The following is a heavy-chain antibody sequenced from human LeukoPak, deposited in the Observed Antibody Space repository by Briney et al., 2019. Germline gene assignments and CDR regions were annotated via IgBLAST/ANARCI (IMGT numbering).Heavy chain of an antibody. V-gene: IGHV3-7*01. CDR2: IKQDGSEK. CDR3: AGEGGYSYFFEY. J-gene: IGHJ4*02. D-gene: IGHD5-18*01. CDR1: GFNFSRYW. Sequence: GGSVRLSCAASGFNFSRYWMSWVRQAPGKGLEWVANIKQDGSEKYYVDSVKGRFTISRDNAKSSLYLQMNSLRAEDTAVYYCAGEGGYSYFFEYWGQGTLVTVSS.